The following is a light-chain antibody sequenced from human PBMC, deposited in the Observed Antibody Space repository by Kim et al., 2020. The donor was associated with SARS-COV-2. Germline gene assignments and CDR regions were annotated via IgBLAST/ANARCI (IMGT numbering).Light chain of an antibody. CDR3: QQSNDWPPLT. Sequence: SPEERATLSCRAIQTIDNKLFWFQQKPGQAPILLIYDATTTATGVPARFIGSGSETDFALTISILQSEDFAVSYCQQSNDWPPLTFGQGTKVDIK. V-gene: IGKV3-15*01. CDR1: QTIDNK. CDR2: DAT. J-gene: IGKJ1*01.